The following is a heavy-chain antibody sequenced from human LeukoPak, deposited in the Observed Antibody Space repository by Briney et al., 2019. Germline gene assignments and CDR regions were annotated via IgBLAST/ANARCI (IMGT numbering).Heavy chain of an antibody. D-gene: IGHD6-19*01. Sequence: SETLSLTCTVSGGSISSSSYYWGWIRQPPGKGLEWIGSIYYSGSTYYNPSLKSRVTISVDTSKNQFSLKLSSVTAADTAVYYCARHFYSSGWYRGGYYYYYMDVWGKGTTVTISS. CDR2: IYYSGST. CDR3: ARHFYSSGWYRGGYYYYYMDV. CDR1: GGSISSSSYY. V-gene: IGHV4-39*01. J-gene: IGHJ6*03.